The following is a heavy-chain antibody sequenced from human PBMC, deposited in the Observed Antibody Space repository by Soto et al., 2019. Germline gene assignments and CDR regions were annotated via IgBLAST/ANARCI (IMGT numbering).Heavy chain of an antibody. D-gene: IGHD3-3*01. CDR1: GFTFSSYE. J-gene: IGHJ6*02. CDR3: ARDFITIFGVVPPASNYYYYGMDV. Sequence: LRLSCAASGFTFSSYEMNWVRQAPGKGLEWVSYISSSGSTIYYADSVKGRFTISRDNAKNSLYLQMNSLRAEDTAVYYCARDFITIFGVVPPASNYYYYGMDVWGQGTTVTVSS. V-gene: IGHV3-48*03. CDR2: ISSSGSTI.